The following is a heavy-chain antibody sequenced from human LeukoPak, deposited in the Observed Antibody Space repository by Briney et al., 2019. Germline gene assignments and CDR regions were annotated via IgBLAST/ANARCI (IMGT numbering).Heavy chain of an antibody. V-gene: IGHV3-23*01. D-gene: IGHD2-2*03. Sequence: GGSLRLSCAASGCTFSTYTMSWVCQAPGKGLEWVSAINTGGGTSSADSVKGRFTISRDNSESTLYLQMSSLRAEDTAVYYCARGLDSVTWGPFDIWGQGTVVTVSS. CDR3: ARGLDSVTWGPFDI. CDR2: INTGGGT. CDR1: GCTFSTYT. J-gene: IGHJ3*02.